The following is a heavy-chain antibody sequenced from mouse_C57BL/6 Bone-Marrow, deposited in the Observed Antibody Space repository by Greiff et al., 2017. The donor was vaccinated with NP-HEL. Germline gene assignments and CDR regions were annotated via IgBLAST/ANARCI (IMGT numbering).Heavy chain of an antibody. CDR3: ARHDY. J-gene: IGHJ2*01. CDR2: ISSGGSYT. Sequence: EVMLVESGGDLVKPGGSLKLSCAASGFTFSSYGMSWVRQTPDKRLEWVATISSGGSYTYYPDSVKGRFTISRDNAKNTLYRQMSSLKSEDTAMYHCARHDYWGQGTTLTVSS. V-gene: IGHV5-6*01. CDR1: GFTFSSYG.